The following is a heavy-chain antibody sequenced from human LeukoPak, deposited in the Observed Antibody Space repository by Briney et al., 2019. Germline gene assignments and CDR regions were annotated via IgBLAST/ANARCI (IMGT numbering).Heavy chain of an antibody. D-gene: IGHD7-27*01. V-gene: IGHV4-59*02. Sequence: PSETLSLTCTVSGASVSTNYWSWIRQSPGKALEWIGYVYYSVNTNYNPSLKSRVTISADTSKNQFSLKLTSVTAADTAVYYCAKDRIWAHWGQGTLVTVSS. CDR3: AKDRIWAH. J-gene: IGHJ4*02. CDR1: GASVSTNY. CDR2: VYYSVNT.